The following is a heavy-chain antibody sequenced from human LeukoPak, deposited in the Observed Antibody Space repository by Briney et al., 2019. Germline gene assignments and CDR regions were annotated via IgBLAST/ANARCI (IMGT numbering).Heavy chain of an antibody. J-gene: IGHJ6*03. CDR1: GGSISSHY. CDR3: AREVTVAGTFYFYMDV. Sequence: SETLSLTCSVSGGSISSHYWTWVRQPPGQALEFIGYIYYGGRTQYNPSLKSRVTMTMDTSKNQFSLGLNSVSAADTAVYYCAREVTVAGTFYFYMDVWGKGTTVTVSS. D-gene: IGHD6-19*01. V-gene: IGHV4-59*11. CDR2: IYYGGRT.